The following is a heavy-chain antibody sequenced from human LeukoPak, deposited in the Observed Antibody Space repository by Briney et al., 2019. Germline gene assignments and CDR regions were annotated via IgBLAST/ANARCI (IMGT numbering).Heavy chain of an antibody. Sequence: SGPTLVHPTQPLTLTYTFSGFSLSTSGMCVSWIRQPPGKALEWLALIDWDDDKYYNTSLKTTLTISKDTSKNQVVLTMTNMDPVDTATYYCARIERYCTNGVCYTGYFQHWGQGTLVTVSS. V-gene: IGHV2-70*01. J-gene: IGHJ1*01. D-gene: IGHD2-8*01. CDR1: GFSLSTSGMC. CDR3: ARIERYCTNGVCYTGYFQH. CDR2: IDWDDDK.